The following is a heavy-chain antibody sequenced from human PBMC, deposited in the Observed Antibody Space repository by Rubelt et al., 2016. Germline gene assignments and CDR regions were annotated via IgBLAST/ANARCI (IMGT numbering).Heavy chain of an antibody. CDR3: ARGVEYYYGSGTNWFDP. CDR2: IIPILGIA. D-gene: IGHD3-10*01. V-gene: IGHV1-69*04. CDR1: GGTFSSYA. J-gene: IGHJ5*02. Sequence: QVQLVQSGAEVKKPGSSVKVSCKASGGTFSSYAISWVRQAPGQGLEWMGRIIPILGIANYAQKFQGRGRITADKARSTAYRELSSLRSEDTAVYYCARGVEYYYGSGTNWFDPWGQGTLVTVSS.